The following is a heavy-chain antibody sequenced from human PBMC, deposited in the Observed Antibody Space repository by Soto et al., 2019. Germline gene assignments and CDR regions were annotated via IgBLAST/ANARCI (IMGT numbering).Heavy chain of an antibody. D-gene: IGHD2-15*01. CDR3: TRGTRVAEY. J-gene: IGHJ4*02. CDR2: VNPNSGNT. V-gene: IGHV1-8*01. Sequence: QVQLVQSGAEVRKPGASVKVSCKASGHTFTTYDINWMRQATGQGLEWMGWVNPNSGNTGYAQKFQGRVTMTRNTSINTAYMELSSLRSEDTAVYYCTRGTRVAEYWGQGTLVTVSS. CDR1: GHTFTTYD.